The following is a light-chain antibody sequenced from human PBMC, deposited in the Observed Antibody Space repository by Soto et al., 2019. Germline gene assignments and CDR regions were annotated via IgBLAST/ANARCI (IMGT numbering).Light chain of an antibody. CDR3: MQGTRWLWL. J-gene: IGKJ1*01. Sequence: DVVLTQSPLSLPVALGQPASISCRTSQSLVFSDGNTYLNWFQQRPVQSPRRLIYMVSNRDSGGQERFSGSGSGTEFPVRLSGVEAEDVGVYYWMQGTRWLWLFGQGPKVQIK. CDR2: MVS. CDR1: QSLVFSDGNTY. V-gene: IGKV2-30*01.